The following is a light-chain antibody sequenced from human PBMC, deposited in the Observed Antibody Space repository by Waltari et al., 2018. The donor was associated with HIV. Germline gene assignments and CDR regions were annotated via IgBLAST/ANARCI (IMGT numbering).Light chain of an antibody. CDR2: GNS. V-gene: IGLV1-40*01. CDR3: QSHDSSLSGYV. Sequence: QSVLTQPPSVSGAPGPRATISCTGSSSNIGAGYHVHWYQQLPGTAPKLLIYGNSNRPSGVPDRFSGSKSGTSASLAITGLQAEDEADYHCQSHDSSLSGYVFGTGTKVTVL. J-gene: IGLJ1*01. CDR1: SSNIGAGYH.